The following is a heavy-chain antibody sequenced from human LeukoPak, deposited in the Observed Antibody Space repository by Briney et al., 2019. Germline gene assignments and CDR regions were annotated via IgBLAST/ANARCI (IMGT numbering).Heavy chain of an antibody. Sequence: ASVKVSCKASGYTYTGYYMHWVRQAPGQGLEWMGWINPNSGGTNYAQKFQDRVTMTRDTSISTAYMELSRLRSDDTAVYYCARVYYYGSGSYPNWFDPWGQGTLVTVPS. V-gene: IGHV1-2*02. D-gene: IGHD3-10*01. J-gene: IGHJ5*02. CDR1: GYTYTGYY. CDR3: ARVYYYGSGSYPNWFDP. CDR2: INPNSGGT.